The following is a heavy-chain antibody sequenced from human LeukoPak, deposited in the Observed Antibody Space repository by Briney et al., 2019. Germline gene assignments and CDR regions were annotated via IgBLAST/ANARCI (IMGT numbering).Heavy chain of an antibody. CDR3: AKAYCSSTNCYGTSYYYYMDV. CDR1: GFTFSSYA. Sequence: GGSLRLSCAASGFTFSSYAMSWVRQAPGKGLEWVSGISGSGSSTYYADSVKGRFTISRDNSKNTLYLQMNSLRAEDTAVYSCAKAYCSSTNCYGTSYYYYMDVWGKGTTVTVSS. CDR2: ISGSGSST. J-gene: IGHJ6*03. D-gene: IGHD2-2*01. V-gene: IGHV3-23*01.